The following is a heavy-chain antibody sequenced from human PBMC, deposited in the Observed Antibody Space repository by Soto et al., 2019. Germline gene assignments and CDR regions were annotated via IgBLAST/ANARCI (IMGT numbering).Heavy chain of an antibody. D-gene: IGHD3-10*01. V-gene: IGHV4-39*01. CDR1: GSISSSSYY. Sequence: GSISSSSYYWGWIRQPPGKGLEWIGSIYYSGSTYYNPSLKSRVTISVDTSKNQFSLKLSSVTAADTAVYYCVGATDYYGSGSYYCLDVWGQGTTVTVSS. J-gene: IGHJ6*02. CDR2: IYYSGST. CDR3: VGATDYYGSGSYYCLDV.